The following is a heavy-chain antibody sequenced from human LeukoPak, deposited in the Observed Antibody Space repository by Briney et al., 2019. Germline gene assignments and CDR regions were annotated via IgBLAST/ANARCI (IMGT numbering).Heavy chain of an antibody. Sequence: GGSLRLSCAASGFTFSSYVMHWVRQAPGKGLEYVSAISSNGGSTYYPNSVKGRFTISRVNSKNTLYLQMGSLRAEDMAIYYCARSKRYCTNGICYTNGGFDHWGQGTLVTVSS. D-gene: IGHD2-8*01. V-gene: IGHV3-64*01. J-gene: IGHJ4*02. CDR1: GFTFSSYV. CDR3: ARSKRYCTNGICYTNGGFDH. CDR2: ISSNGGST.